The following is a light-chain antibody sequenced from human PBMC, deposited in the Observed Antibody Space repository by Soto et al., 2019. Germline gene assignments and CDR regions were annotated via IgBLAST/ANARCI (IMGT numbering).Light chain of an antibody. V-gene: IGLV2-14*01. CDR3: GSYSSTDTPFV. CDR1: STDVGGYNY. J-gene: IGLJ1*01. Sequence: QSVLAHPSSVSWSPGQSITISCTGTSTDVGGYNYVSWYQHHSGKAPKLLIYEVTNRPSGISDRFSGSKSVNTASLTISGLQAEDESDYYCGSYSSTDTPFVFGTGTKVTVL. CDR2: EVT.